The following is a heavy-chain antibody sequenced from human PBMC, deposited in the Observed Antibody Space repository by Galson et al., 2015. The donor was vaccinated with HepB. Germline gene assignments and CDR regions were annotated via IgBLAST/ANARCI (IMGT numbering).Heavy chain of an antibody. CDR3: ARRGKRWLQSTIDS. CDR1: GYTFTSYW. CDR2: IDPSDSYT. V-gene: IGHV5-10-1*04. D-gene: IGHD5-24*01. J-gene: IGHJ4*02. Sequence: QSGAEVKKPGESLRISCKGSGYTFTSYWITWVRQMPGKGLEWMGRIDPSDSYTNYSPSFQGRATISADKSISTAYLQWSSLKASDAAIYYCARRGKRWLQSTIDSWGQGTLVTVSS.